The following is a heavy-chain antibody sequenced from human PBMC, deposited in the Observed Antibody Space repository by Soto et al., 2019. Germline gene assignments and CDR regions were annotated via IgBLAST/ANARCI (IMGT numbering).Heavy chain of an antibody. CDR3: AKDQGGRYYDSSGNAC. V-gene: IGHV3-7*03. D-gene: IGHD3-22*01. Sequence: GGSLRLSCAASGFTFSSYWMSWVRQAPGKGLEWVANIKQDGSEKYYVDSVKGRFTISRDNAKNSLYLQMNSLRAEDTAVYYCAKDQGGRYYDSSGNACWGQGTLVTVSS. CDR1: GFTFSSYW. J-gene: IGHJ4*02. CDR2: IKQDGSEK.